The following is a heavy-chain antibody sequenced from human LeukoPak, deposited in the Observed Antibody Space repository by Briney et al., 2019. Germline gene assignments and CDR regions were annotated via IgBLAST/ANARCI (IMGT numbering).Heavy chain of an antibody. CDR1: GGTFSSYA. V-gene: IGHV1-69*06. Sequence: SVKVSCKASGGTFSSYAISWVRQAPGQGLEWMGGIIPIFGTANYAQKFQGRVTITADKSTSTAYMELSSLRSDDTAVYYCARTYSGGWPYYYYYMDVWGKGTTVTVSS. D-gene: IGHD4-11*01. CDR2: IIPIFGTA. J-gene: IGHJ6*03. CDR3: ARTYSGGWPYYYYYMDV.